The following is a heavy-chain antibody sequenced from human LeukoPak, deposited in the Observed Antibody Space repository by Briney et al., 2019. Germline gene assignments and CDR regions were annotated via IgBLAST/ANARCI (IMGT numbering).Heavy chain of an antibody. D-gene: IGHD6-13*01. Sequence: PGGSLRLSCVASGFTFSSYCMHWVRQVPGKGLVWVSSIDNDGSTTIYADSVKGRFTISRDNAKNTLYLQMSSLRTEDTAVYYCARDLPGTAYEFDYWGQGTRVTVSS. CDR1: GFTFSSYC. CDR2: IDNDGSTT. J-gene: IGHJ4*02. CDR3: ARDLPGTAYEFDY. V-gene: IGHV3-74*01.